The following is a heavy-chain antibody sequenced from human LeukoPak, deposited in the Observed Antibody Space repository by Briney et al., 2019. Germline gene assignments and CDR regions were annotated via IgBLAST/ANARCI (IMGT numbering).Heavy chain of an antibody. CDR2: ISSSGSTI. J-gene: IGHJ6*02. V-gene: IGHV3-11*01. CDR1: GLTFSDYY. D-gene: IGHD2-21*02. Sequence: PGGSLRLSCAASGLTFSDYYMSWIRQAPGKGLEWVSYISSSGSTIYYADSVKGRFTISRDNAKNSLYLQMNSLRAEDTAVYYCARDNIVVVTAIPYYYYYGMDVWGQGTTVTVSS. CDR3: ARDNIVVVTAIPYYYYYGMDV.